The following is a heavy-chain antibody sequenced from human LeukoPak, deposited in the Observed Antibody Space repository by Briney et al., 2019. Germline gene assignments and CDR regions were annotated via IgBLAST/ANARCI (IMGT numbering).Heavy chain of an antibody. D-gene: IGHD3-22*01. V-gene: IGHV1-18*01. CDR2: ISAYNGNT. CDR3: ARVHRPVYYYDSSGYPDFDY. Sequence: ASVKVSCKASGYTFTSYGISWVRQAPGQGLEWMGWISAYNGNTNYAQKLQGRVTMTTDTSTSTAYMELRSLRSDDTAVYYCARVHRPVYYYDSSGYPDFDYWGQGTLVTVSS. CDR1: GYTFTSYG. J-gene: IGHJ4*02.